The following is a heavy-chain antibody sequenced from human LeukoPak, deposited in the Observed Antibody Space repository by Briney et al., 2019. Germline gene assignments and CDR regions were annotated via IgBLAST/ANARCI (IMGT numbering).Heavy chain of an antibody. CDR1: GFTFSSYE. Sequence: GGSLRLSCAASGFTFSSYEMNWVRQAPGKGLDWVSYISSGGNTIYYADSVKGRFTISRDNAKNSLYLQMNSLRAEDTAVYYCAREGTAMVSFDYWGQGTLVTVSS. CDR3: AREGTAMVSFDY. J-gene: IGHJ4*02. CDR2: ISSGGNTI. V-gene: IGHV3-48*03. D-gene: IGHD5-18*01.